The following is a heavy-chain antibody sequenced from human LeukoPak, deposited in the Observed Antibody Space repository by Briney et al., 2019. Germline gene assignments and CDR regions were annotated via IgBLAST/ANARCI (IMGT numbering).Heavy chain of an antibody. J-gene: IGHJ4*02. V-gene: IGHV3-21*01. D-gene: IGHD1-7*01. CDR3: ARGGRITGTNVGY. CDR2: ISSSSSYI. Sequence: GGSLRLSCAASGFTFSSYSMSWIRQAPGKGLEWVSSISSSSSYIYYADSVKGRFTISRDNAKNSLYLQMNSLRAEDTAVYYCARGGRITGTNVGYWGQGTLVTVSS. CDR1: GFTFSSYS.